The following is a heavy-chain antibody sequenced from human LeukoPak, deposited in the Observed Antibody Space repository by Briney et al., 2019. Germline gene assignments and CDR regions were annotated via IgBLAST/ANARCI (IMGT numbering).Heavy chain of an antibody. Sequence: AASVKVSCKASGYTFTGYYMHWVRQAPGQGLEWMGWINPNSGGTNYAQKFQGRVTMTRDTSISTAYMELSRLRSDDTAVYYCARVPTMIGPFDYWGQGTLVTVSS. CDR3: ARVPTMIGPFDY. D-gene: IGHD3-22*01. CDR1: GYTFTGYY. CDR2: INPNSGGT. V-gene: IGHV1-2*02. J-gene: IGHJ4*02.